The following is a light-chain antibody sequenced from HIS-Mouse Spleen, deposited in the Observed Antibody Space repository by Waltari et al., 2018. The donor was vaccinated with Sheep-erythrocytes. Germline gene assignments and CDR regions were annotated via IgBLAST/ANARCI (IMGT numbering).Light chain of an antibody. CDR1: SSHVCGYNY. Sequence: QSALTQPRSASGSPGQSVTIPCTGTSSHVCGYNYVSWYQQHPGKAPKLMIYDVSKRPSGVPDRFSGSKSGNTASLTISGLQAEDEADYYCCSYAGSYNHVFGTGTKVTVL. CDR3: CSYAGSYNHV. V-gene: IGLV2-11*01. J-gene: IGLJ1*01. CDR2: DVS.